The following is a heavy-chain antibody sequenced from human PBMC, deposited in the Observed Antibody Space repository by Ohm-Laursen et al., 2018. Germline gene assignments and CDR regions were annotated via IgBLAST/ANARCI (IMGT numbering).Heavy chain of an antibody. J-gene: IGHJ4*02. Sequence: GTLSLTCTVSGDSMNDYYWSWIRQPAGKGLEYIGRVYYTGTTDYNPSLNSRVTVSIDTSNNQFSLNLNSVTAADTAVYYCAGRGYWGQGTLVTVSS. CDR3: AGRGY. CDR2: VYYTGTT. CDR1: GDSMNDYY. V-gene: IGHV4-4*07. D-gene: IGHD1-26*01.